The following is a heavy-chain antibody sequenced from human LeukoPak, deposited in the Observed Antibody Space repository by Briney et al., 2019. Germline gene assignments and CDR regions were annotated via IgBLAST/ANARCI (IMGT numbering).Heavy chain of an antibody. CDR1: GGSFRGYY. J-gene: IGHJ4*02. CDR3: ARIAVAGIYYFDY. D-gene: IGHD6-19*01. CDR2: INHSGST. Sequence: SETLSLTCAVYGGSFRGYYWSWIRQPPGKGLEWIGEINHSGSTNYNPSLKSRVTISVDTSKNQFSLKLSSVTAADTAVYYCARIAVAGIYYFDYWGEGTLVTVSS. V-gene: IGHV4-34*01.